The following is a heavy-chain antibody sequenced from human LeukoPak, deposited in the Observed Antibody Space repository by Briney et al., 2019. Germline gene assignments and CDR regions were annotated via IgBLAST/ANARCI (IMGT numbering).Heavy chain of an antibody. CDR2: ISVSGDTT. Sequence: GGSLRLSCAVSGITFSSYAMSWVRQAPGKGLEWVSAISVSGDTTYYADSVKGRFTISRDNSKNTLYLQMNSLRAEDTALYYCAKAPPIGYCSSTTCYFDYWGQGTLVTVSS. CDR3: AKAPPIGYCSSTTCYFDY. J-gene: IGHJ4*02. CDR1: GITFSSYA. V-gene: IGHV3-23*01. D-gene: IGHD2-2*01.